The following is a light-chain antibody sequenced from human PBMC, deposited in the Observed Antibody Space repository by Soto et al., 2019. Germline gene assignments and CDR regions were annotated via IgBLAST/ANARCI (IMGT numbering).Light chain of an antibody. CDR1: QSVSNSY. CDR3: QQYGSSPQGLT. CDR2: GAS. Sequence: EIVLTQSPGTLSLSPGERATLSCRSSQSVSNSYLAWYQQKPGQAPRLLIYGASSRATGIPDRFSGSGSGTDFILTISRLEPEDFAVYYCQQYGSSPQGLTFGGGTKVDIK. V-gene: IGKV3-20*01. J-gene: IGKJ4*01.